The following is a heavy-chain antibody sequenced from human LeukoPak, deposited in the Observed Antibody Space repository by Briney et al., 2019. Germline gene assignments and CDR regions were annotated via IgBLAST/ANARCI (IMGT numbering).Heavy chain of an antibody. D-gene: IGHD2-21*01. Sequence: GGSLRLSCAASGFTFSSYSMNWVRQAPGKGLEWVSSISSSSSYIYYADSVKGRFTISRDNSKNTLYLQMNSLRAEDTAVYYCAKDPTWGVFLDYYYMDVWGKGTTVTISS. CDR3: AKDPTWGVFLDYYYMDV. CDR2: ISSSSSYI. V-gene: IGHV3-21*01. CDR1: GFTFSSYS. J-gene: IGHJ6*03.